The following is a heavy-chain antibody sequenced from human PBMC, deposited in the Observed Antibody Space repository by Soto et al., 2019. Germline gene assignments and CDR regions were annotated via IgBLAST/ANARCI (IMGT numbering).Heavy chain of an antibody. J-gene: IGHJ4*02. CDR2: IIPIFGTA. D-gene: IGHD3-22*01. CDR1: GGTFSSYA. Sequence: SVKVSCKASGGTFSSYAISWVRQAPGQGLEWMGGIIPIFGTANYAQKFQGRVTITADESTSTAYMELSSLRSEDTAVYYCARGHIYYDSSGYYFDYWGQGTLVTVSS. V-gene: IGHV1-69*13. CDR3: ARGHIYYDSSGYYFDY.